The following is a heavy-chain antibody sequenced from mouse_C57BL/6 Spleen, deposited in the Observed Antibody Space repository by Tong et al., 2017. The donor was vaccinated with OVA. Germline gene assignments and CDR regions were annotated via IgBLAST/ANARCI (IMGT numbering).Heavy chain of an antibody. J-gene: IGHJ2*01. Sequence: EVQLQESGAELAKPGASVKLSCKASGYTFTSYWMHWVKQRPGQGLEWIGAIYPGNSDTSYNQKFKGKAKLTAVTSASTAYMELSSLTNEDSAVYYCARDYGSSYRDYWGQGTTLTVSS. CDR2: IYPGNSDT. CDR3: ARDYGSSYRDY. V-gene: IGHV1-5*01. CDR1: GYTFTSYW. D-gene: IGHD1-1*01.